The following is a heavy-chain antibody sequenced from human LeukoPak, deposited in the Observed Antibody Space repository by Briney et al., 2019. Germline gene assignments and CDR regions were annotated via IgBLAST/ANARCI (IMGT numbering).Heavy chain of an antibody. CDR3: ARGGRVSTPGGYFDL. J-gene: IGHJ2*01. Sequence: ASVKVSCKVSGYTFTTYGIGWVRRAPGQGIEWMGWISAYNDNTNYAQKLQGRVTMTTDTSTSTVYMELRSLRSDDTAVYYCARGGRVSTPGGYFDLWGRGTLVTVSS. D-gene: IGHD5/OR15-5a*01. CDR2: ISAYNDNT. V-gene: IGHV1-18*01. CDR1: GYTFTTYG.